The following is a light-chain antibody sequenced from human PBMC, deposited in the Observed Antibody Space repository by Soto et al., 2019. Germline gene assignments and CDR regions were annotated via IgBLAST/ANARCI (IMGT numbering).Light chain of an antibody. Sequence: QSVLTQPASVSGSPGQSITISCTGTSSDVGGYNYVSWYQQHPGTAPKLMIYEVSNRPSGVSDRFSGSRSGNTASLTISGLQAEDEADYYCSSCTSSNTLLYVFGTGTKLTVL. J-gene: IGLJ1*01. CDR3: SSCTSSNTLLYV. CDR2: EVS. V-gene: IGLV2-14*01. CDR1: SSDVGGYNY.